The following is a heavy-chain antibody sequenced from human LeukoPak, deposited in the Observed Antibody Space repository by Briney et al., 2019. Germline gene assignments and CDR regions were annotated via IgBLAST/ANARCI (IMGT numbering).Heavy chain of an antibody. CDR2: ISGSGGST. V-gene: IGHV3-23*01. CDR1: GFTFSSYG. J-gene: IGHJ5*02. CDR3: AKGLLNWFDP. Sequence: GGTLRLTCAASGFTFSSYGMSWVSQAPGKGLEWVSAISGSGGSTYYADSVKGRFTISRDNSKNTLYLQMNSLRAEDTAVYYCAKGLLNWFDPWGQGTLVTVSS.